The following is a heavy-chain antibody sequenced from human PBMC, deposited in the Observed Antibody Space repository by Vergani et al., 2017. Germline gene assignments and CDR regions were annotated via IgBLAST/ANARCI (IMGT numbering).Heavy chain of an antibody. CDR2: ISSSGSTI. V-gene: IGHV3-11*04. Sequence: QVQLVESGGGLVKPGGSLRLSCAASGFTFSDYYMRWIRKAPGTGLEWVSYISSSGSTIYYADSVEGRCTIARDNAKKSLYLQMNSLRAEDTAVYYGARPAGLDFWSGYYLYWGQGTLVTVSS. J-gene: IGHJ4*02. D-gene: IGHD3-3*01. CDR3: ARPAGLDFWSGYYLY. CDR1: GFTFSDYY.